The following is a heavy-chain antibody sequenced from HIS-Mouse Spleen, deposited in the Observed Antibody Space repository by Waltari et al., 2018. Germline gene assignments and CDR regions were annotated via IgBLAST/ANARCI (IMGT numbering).Heavy chain of an antibody. Sequence: QVQLQQWGAGLLKPSETLSLTCAVYGGSFSRYYWSWIRQPPGKGLEWIGEINHSGSTNYNPSLKSRVTISVDTSKNQFSLKLSSVTAADTAVYYCARVRTGDPSYWYFDLWGRGTLVTVSS. CDR1: GGSFSRYY. D-gene: IGHD7-27*01. J-gene: IGHJ2*01. V-gene: IGHV4-34*01. CDR2: INHSGST. CDR3: ARVRTGDPSYWYFDL.